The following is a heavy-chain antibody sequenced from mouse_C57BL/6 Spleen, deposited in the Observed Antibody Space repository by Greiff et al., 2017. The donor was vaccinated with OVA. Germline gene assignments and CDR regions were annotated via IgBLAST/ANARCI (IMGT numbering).Heavy chain of an antibody. J-gene: IGHJ2*01. CDR2: ISNLAYSI. CDR3: ARLAGKEGYFDY. CDR1: GFTFSDYG. V-gene: IGHV5-15*01. D-gene: IGHD4-1*01. Sequence: DVMLVESGGGLVQPGGSLKLSCAASGFTFSDYGMAWVRQAPRKGPEWVAFISNLAYSIYYADTVTGRFTISRENAKNTLYLEMSSLRSEDTAMYYCARLAGKEGYFDYWGQGTTLTVSS.